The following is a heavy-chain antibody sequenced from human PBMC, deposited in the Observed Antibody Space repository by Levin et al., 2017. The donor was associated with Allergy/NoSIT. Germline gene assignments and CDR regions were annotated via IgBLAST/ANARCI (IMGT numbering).Heavy chain of an antibody. Sequence: PSETLSLTCAVYGGSFSGYYWSWIRQPPGKGLEWIGEINHSGSTNYNPSLKSRVTISVDTSKNQFSLKLSSVTAADTAVYYCARVGYSYGSRGPDHFDYWGQGTLVTVSS. CDR3: ARVGYSYGSRGPDHFDY. V-gene: IGHV4-34*01. D-gene: IGHD5-18*01. CDR2: INHSGST. J-gene: IGHJ4*02. CDR1: GGSFSGYY.